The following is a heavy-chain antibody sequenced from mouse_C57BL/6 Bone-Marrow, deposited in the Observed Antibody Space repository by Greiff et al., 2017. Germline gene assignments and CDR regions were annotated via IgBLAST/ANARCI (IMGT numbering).Heavy chain of an antibody. J-gene: IGHJ3*01. CDR3: AREAY. Sequence: LVESGAELARPGASVKLSCKASGYTFTSYGISWVKQRTGQGLEWIGEIYPRRGNTYYNEKFKGKATLTADKSSSTAYMELRSLTSEDSAVYFCAREAYWLQGTLVTVSA. CDR2: IYPRRGNT. V-gene: IGHV1-81*01. CDR1: GYTFTSYG.